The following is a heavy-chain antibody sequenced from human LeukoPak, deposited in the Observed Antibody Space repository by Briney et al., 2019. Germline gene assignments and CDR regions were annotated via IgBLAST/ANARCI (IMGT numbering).Heavy chain of an antibody. Sequence: PGGSLRPSFAAFGFTLGSYWMSWARQAPGKGREWVAVISYDGSNKYYADSVKGRFTISRDNSKNTLYLQMNSLRAEDTAVYYCARGGARTGGAFDIWGQGTMVTVSS. CDR3: ARGGARTGGAFDI. CDR1: GFTLGSYW. J-gene: IGHJ3*02. CDR2: ISYDGSNK. D-gene: IGHD1-14*01. V-gene: IGHV3-30*03.